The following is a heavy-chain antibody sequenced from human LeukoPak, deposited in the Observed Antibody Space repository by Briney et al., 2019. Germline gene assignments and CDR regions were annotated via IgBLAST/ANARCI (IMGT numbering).Heavy chain of an antibody. J-gene: IGHJ5*02. Sequence: GASVKVSCKASGYTFTGYYMHWVRQAPGQGLEWMGWINPNSGGTNYAQKFQGRVTMTRDTSISTAYMELSRLRSDDTAVYYCARAAGDYLNWFDPWGQGTLVTVSS. D-gene: IGHD4-17*01. CDR3: ARAAGDYLNWFDP. CDR2: INPNSGGT. V-gene: IGHV1-2*02. CDR1: GYTFTGYY.